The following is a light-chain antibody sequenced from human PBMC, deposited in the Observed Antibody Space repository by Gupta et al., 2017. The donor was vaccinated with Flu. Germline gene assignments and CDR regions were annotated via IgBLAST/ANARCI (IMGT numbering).Light chain of an antibody. CDR3: SSYAGNKKL. Sequence: QSALTQPPSASGSPGQSVTISCTGTSSDVGDSKYVSWYQQHPGKAPKLMIYEVNARASGVPDRFSGSKSGNTASLTVSGLQAEDDADYYCSSYAGNKKLFGGGTKLTVL. CDR1: SSDVGDSKY. J-gene: IGLJ2*01. V-gene: IGLV2-8*01. CDR2: EVN.